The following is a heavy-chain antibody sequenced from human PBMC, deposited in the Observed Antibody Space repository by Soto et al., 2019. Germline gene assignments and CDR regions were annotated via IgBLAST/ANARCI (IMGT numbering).Heavy chain of an antibody. J-gene: IGHJ6*04. V-gene: IGHV3-66*01. CDR3: ARDDVLCDGGRFYGIPLDF. D-gene: IGHD2-15*01. CDR1: GFTVSSKY. CDR2: IQSGGTT. Sequence: EVQLVESGGGLVQPGGSLRLSCAASGFTVSSKYMTWVRQAPGKGLEWVSLIQSGGTTYYADSVKGRFTISRDTSENTLNLQMDSLRVEDTAVYYCARDDVLCDGGRFYGIPLDFWGKGTTVTVSS.